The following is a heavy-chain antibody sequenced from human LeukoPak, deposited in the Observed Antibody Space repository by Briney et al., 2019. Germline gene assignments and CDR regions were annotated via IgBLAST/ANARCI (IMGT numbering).Heavy chain of an antibody. D-gene: IGHD3-22*01. V-gene: IGHV3-48*04. Sequence: GGSLRLSCEASGFTFKTYSMNWVRQAPGKGLEWISYISGDAGTTNYADSVKGRFTISRDNAKSSLSLQMEGLSADDTAVYYCATVNFYYDDSGYMPFDHWGQGALVAISS. J-gene: IGHJ4*02. CDR1: GFTFKTYS. CDR2: ISGDAGTT. CDR3: ATVNFYYDDSGYMPFDH.